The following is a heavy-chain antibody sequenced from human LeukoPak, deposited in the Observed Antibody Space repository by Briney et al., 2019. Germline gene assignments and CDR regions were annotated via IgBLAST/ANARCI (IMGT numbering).Heavy chain of an antibody. V-gene: IGHV1-69*02. CDR2: IIPILGIA. Sequence: ASVKVSCKASGGTFSSYTISWVRQTPGQGLEWMGRIIPILGIANYAQKFQGRVTITADKSTSTVYMELSSLRSEDTAVYYCAIANYDFWSGYYPPDYWGQGTLVTVSS. CDR1: GGTFSSYT. J-gene: IGHJ4*02. D-gene: IGHD3-3*01. CDR3: AIANYDFWSGYYPPDY.